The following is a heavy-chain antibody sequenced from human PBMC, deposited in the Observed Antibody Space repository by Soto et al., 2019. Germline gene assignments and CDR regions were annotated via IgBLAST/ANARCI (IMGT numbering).Heavy chain of an antibody. D-gene: IGHD1-26*01. CDR3: AKGRIVGATTIFDY. CDR2: ISWNSGSI. CDR1: GFTFDDYA. Sequence: SLRLSCAASGFTFDDYAMHWVRQAPGKGLEWVSGISWNSGSIGYADSVKGRFTISRDNAKNSLYLQMNSLRAEDTALYYCAKGRIVGATTIFDYWGQGTLVTVSS. V-gene: IGHV3-9*01. J-gene: IGHJ4*02.